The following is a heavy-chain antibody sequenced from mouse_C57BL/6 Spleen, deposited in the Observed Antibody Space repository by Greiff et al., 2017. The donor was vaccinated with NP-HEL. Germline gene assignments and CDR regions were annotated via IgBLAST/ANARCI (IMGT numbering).Heavy chain of an antibody. Sequence: QVQLQQSGAELVKPGASVKISCKASGYAFSSYWMNWVKQRPGKGLEWIGQIYPGDGDTNYNGKFKGKATLTADKPSSTAYMQLSSLTSEDSAVYFCARTVLLLRSYWYFDVWGTGTTVTVSS. J-gene: IGHJ1*03. V-gene: IGHV1-80*01. D-gene: IGHD1-1*01. CDR1: GYAFSSYW. CDR2: IYPGDGDT. CDR3: ARTVLLLRSYWYFDV.